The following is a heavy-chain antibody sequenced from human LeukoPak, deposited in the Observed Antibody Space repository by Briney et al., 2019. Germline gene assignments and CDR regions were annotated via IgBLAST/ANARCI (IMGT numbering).Heavy chain of an antibody. Sequence: TGGSLRLSCAASGFTFSSYAMSWVRQAPGKGLEWVSAISGSGGSTYYADSVKGRFTISGDNSKNTLYLQMDSLKTEDTAVYYCTSGPNYVWGSYHSYWGHGTLVTVSS. CDR3: TSGPNYVWGSYHSY. CDR2: ISGSGGST. V-gene: IGHV3-23*01. J-gene: IGHJ4*01. CDR1: GFTFSSYA. D-gene: IGHD3-16*02.